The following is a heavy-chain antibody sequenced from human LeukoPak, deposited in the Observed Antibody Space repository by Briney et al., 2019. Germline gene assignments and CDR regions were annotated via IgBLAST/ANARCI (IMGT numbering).Heavy chain of an antibody. D-gene: IGHD1-7*01. CDR3: ARESRGGNWNFWFDP. V-gene: IGHV1-69*05. J-gene: IGHJ5*02. CDR2: IIPIFGTA. CDR1: GGTFSSYA. Sequence: GSSVKVSCKASGGTFSSYAISWVRQAPGQGLEWMGGIIPIFGTANYAQKLQGRVTMTTDTSTSTAYMELRSLRSDDTAVYYCARESRGGNWNFWFDPWGQGTLVTVSS.